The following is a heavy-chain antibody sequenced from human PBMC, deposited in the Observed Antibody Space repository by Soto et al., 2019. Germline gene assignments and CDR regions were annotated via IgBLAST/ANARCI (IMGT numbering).Heavy chain of an antibody. J-gene: IGHJ4*02. V-gene: IGHV4-59*12. D-gene: IGHD1-26*01. CDR2: FHNSGNP. CDR1: GGSISSYH. CDR3: ARGLISGSHYSGGWYYFDS. Sequence: NPSETLSLTCTVSGGSISSYHWNWIRQTPGKGVEWIGYFHNSGNPKYSSSLKSRVTISVDMSSSQFSLELSSVTAADTAVYYCARGLISGSHYSGGWYYFDSWGQGTQVTVSS.